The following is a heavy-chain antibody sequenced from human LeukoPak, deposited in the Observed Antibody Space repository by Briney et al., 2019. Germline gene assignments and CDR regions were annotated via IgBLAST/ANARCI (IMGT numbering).Heavy chain of an antibody. Sequence: GGSLRLSCAASGFTVSSNYMSWVRQAPGKGLEWVANIKQDGSEKYYVDSVKGRFTISRDNAKNSLYLQMNSLRAEDTAVYYCARDSGSFGELLGDAFDIWGQGTMVTVSS. D-gene: IGHD3-10*01. CDR3: ARDSGSFGELLGDAFDI. CDR1: GFTVSSNY. J-gene: IGHJ3*02. CDR2: IKQDGSEK. V-gene: IGHV3-7*01.